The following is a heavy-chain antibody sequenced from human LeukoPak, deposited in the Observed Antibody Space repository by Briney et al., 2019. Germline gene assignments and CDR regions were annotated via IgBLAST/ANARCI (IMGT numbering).Heavy chain of an antibody. V-gene: IGHV3-30*02. D-gene: IGHD6-19*01. CDR2: IRYDGTNK. CDR1: GLTFSNFG. Sequence: GGSLRLSCGASGLTFSNFGIHWVRLAPGKGLEWVSFIRYDGTNKYYADSVKGRFTISRDNSKSMVYLQMNSLRPEDTAVYYCARVPSSLRSSGWYAYWGRGTLVTVSS. J-gene: IGHJ4*02. CDR3: ARVPSSLRSSGWYAY.